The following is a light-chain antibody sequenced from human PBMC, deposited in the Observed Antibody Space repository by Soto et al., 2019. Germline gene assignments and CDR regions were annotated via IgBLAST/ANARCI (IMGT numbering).Light chain of an antibody. Sequence: QSALTQPASVSGSPGQSITISCAATSSDVGGYNYVSWYQLHPGKAPKLLIYDVTNRPSGVSNRFSGSKSGSTASLTISGLQTEDEADYYCSSYTITNTLVFGGGTKLTVL. CDR1: SSDVGGYNY. CDR3: SSYTITNTLV. CDR2: DVT. V-gene: IGLV2-14*03. J-gene: IGLJ2*01.